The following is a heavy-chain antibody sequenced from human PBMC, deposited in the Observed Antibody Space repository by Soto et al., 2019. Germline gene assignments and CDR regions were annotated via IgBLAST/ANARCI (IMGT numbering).Heavy chain of an antibody. CDR2: IYYSGST. CDR3: ARGPLYDSGVAHYYYYMDV. CDR1: GGSISSGGYY. V-gene: IGHV4-31*03. Sequence: SETLSLTCTVSGGSISSGGYYWSWIRQHPGKGLEWIGYIYYSGSTYYNPSLKSRVTISVDTSKNQFSLKLSSVTAADTAVYYCARGPLYDSGVAHYYYYMDVWGKGTTVTVSS. J-gene: IGHJ6*03. D-gene: IGHD3-3*01.